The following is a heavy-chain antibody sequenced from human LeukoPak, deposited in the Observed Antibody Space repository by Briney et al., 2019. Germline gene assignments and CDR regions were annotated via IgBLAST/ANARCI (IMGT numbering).Heavy chain of an antibody. Sequence: SGGSLRLSCAASGFTFSSYAMSWVRQAPGKGLEWVSAISGSGGSTYYADSVKGRFTISRDNSKNTLYLQMNSLRAEDTAVYYCAKAEYYYDSSGYYYYFDYWGQGTLVTVSS. J-gene: IGHJ4*02. D-gene: IGHD3-22*01. CDR2: ISGSGGST. V-gene: IGHV3-23*01. CDR1: GFTFSSYA. CDR3: AKAEYYYDSSGYYYYFDY.